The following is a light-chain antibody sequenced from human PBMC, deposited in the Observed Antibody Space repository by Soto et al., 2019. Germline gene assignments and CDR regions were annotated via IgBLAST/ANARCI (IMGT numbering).Light chain of an antibody. CDR3: QQYNRIET. CDR2: KAS. Sequence: DIQMTQSPSTLSASVGDRVTITCRASQSISSWLAWYQQKPGKAPKLLIYKASSLESGVPSRFSGSGSGTEFTLTISSLQPDDFATYYCQQYNRIETFGQGTK. J-gene: IGKJ1*01. V-gene: IGKV1-5*03. CDR1: QSISSW.